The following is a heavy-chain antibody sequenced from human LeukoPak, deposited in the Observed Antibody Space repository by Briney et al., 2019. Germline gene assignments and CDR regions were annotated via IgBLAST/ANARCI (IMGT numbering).Heavy chain of an antibody. D-gene: IGHD1/OR15-1a*01. V-gene: IGHV3-48*04. CDR2: ITGSSRLI. CDR3: ARVSGGRTEYFDS. J-gene: IGHJ4*02. CDR1: GFTFSSYS. Sequence: GGSLRLSCAASGFTFSSYSMNWVRQAPGMGLQWVSYITGSSRLIYYADSVKGRFTISRDNAKTSLYLQMNSLRAGDTAVYYCARVSGGRTEYFDSWGQGTLVTVSS.